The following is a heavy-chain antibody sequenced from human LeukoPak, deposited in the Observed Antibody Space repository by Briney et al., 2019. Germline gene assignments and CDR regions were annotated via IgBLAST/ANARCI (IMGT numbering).Heavy chain of an antibody. CDR3: TRETSLRYYDFWSGWDY. J-gene: IGHJ4*02. CDR2: TFHTSKWYN. D-gene: IGHD3-3*01. Sequence: SQTLSLTCAISGDSVSSYSAAWNWVRPSPWRGLEWLGRTFHTSKWYNDYAVFVKSRIIINPETSKKQFSLQLNSMTPEDTAVYYCTRETSLRYYDFWSGWDYWGQGTLVTVSS. V-gene: IGHV6-1*01. CDR1: GDSVSSYSAA.